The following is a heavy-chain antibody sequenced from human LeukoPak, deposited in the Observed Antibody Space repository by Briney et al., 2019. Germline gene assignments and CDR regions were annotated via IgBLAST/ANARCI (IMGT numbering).Heavy chain of an antibody. J-gene: IGHJ4*02. Sequence: PGGSLRLSCAASGFTFSRSAMSWVRQAPGKGLEWVSNISGSGSDTYHADSVKGRFTISRDNFKNTLYLQMNSLRAEDTAVYYCAKDPHDFTAYWGQGTLVTVSS. D-gene: IGHD2-21*02. CDR3: AKDPHDFTAY. V-gene: IGHV3-23*01. CDR2: ISGSGSDT. CDR1: GFTFSRSA.